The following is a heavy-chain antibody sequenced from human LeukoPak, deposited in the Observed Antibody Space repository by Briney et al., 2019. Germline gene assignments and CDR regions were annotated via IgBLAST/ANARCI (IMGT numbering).Heavy chain of an antibody. CDR1: GGSISSTSYY. CDR2: IYYSGST. V-gene: IGHV4-39*01. Sequence: PSETLSLTCTVSGGSISSTSYYWGWVRQPPGKGLEWLGSIYYSGSTYYNPSLKSRVTISLATSKNQFSLKLSSVTAADTAVYYCARHRYSAYASSDYWGQGTLVTVSS. CDR3: ARHRYSAYASSDY. D-gene: IGHD5-12*01. J-gene: IGHJ4*02.